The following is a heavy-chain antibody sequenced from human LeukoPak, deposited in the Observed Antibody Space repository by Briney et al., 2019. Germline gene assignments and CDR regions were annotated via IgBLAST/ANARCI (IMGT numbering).Heavy chain of an antibody. Sequence: GRSLRLSCAASGFTFSSYGMHWVRQAPGKGLEWVAVIWYDGSNKYYADSVKGRFTISRDNSKNTLYLQMNSLRAEDTAVYYCAREYSGYYYYMDVWGKGTTVTVSS. D-gene: IGHD2-21*01. CDR3: AREYSGYYYYMDV. CDR2: IWYDGSNK. V-gene: IGHV3-33*01. CDR1: GFTFSSYG. J-gene: IGHJ6*03.